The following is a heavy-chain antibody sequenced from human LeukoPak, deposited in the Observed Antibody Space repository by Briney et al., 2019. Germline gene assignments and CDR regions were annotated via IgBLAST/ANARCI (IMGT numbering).Heavy chain of an antibody. CDR2: IYMTGST. D-gene: IGHD1-26*01. Sequence: PSETLSLTCTVSGGSINDYYWSWIRQPAGEGLEWTGRIYMTGSTNYNPSLKSRVTMSVDTSNNQFSLRLNSVTAADTAVYYCAREVSITGTYAYYFDYWGQGTLVTASS. CDR1: GGSINDYY. V-gene: IGHV4-4*07. J-gene: IGHJ4*02. CDR3: AREVSITGTYAYYFDY.